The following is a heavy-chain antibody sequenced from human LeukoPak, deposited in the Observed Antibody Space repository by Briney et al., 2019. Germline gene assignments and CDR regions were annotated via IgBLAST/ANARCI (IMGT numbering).Heavy chain of an antibody. D-gene: IGHD6-19*01. Sequence: PGGSPRLSCAASGFTLSTYWMHWVRQAPGKGLVWVARINSDGSSTNYADSVKGRFTISRDNAKNTLYLQMNSLRAEDTAVYYCARGQWLVSHWYFDLWGRGTLVTVSS. CDR3: ARGQWLVSHWYFDL. V-gene: IGHV3-74*01. CDR2: INSDGSST. J-gene: IGHJ2*01. CDR1: GFTLSTYW.